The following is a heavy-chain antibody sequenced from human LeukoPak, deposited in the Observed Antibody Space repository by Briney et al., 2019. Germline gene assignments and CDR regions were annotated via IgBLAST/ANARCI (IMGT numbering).Heavy chain of an antibody. CDR1: GFIFYDYA. V-gene: IGHV3-9*03. J-gene: IGHJ4*02. Sequence: GGSLRLSCAASGFIFYDYAMHWVRQAPGKGLEWVSGISWNSGSIDYADSVKGRFTISRDNAKNSLYLQMNSLRAEDMAVYYCAKGDQGYCSSTSCYMDNWGQGTLVTVSS. D-gene: IGHD2-2*02. CDR3: AKGDQGYCSSTSCYMDN. CDR2: ISWNSGSI.